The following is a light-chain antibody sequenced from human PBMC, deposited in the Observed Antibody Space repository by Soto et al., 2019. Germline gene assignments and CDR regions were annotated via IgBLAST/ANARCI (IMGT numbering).Light chain of an antibody. Sequence: ENVLTQSPGTLSLSPGERATLSCRASQSVSSNYFAWYQQKPGQAPRLLIYGASSRATGIPDRFSGSGAGTDFTLTISRLESEDFAVYYCQQYGSSPWTFGQGTKVEIK. CDR1: QSVSSNY. V-gene: IGKV3-20*01. CDR2: GAS. CDR3: QQYGSSPWT. J-gene: IGKJ1*01.